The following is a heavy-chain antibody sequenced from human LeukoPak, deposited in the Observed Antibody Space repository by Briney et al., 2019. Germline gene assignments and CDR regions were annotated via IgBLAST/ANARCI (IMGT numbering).Heavy chain of an antibody. J-gene: IGHJ4*02. D-gene: IGHD1-1*01. CDR1: GDTLTGDY. CDR3: AREEGTTSSNFDY. CDR2: INPNSGGT. V-gene: IGHV1-2*02. Sequence: ASVNLSCKASGDTLTGDYMHWVRRAPGQGVEWMGWINPNSGGTNYAQKFQGRVTMTRDTSISTAYMELSRLRSDDTAVYYCAREEGTTSSNFDYWGQGTLVTVSS.